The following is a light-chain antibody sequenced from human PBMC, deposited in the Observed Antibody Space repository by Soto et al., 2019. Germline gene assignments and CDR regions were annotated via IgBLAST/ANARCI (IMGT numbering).Light chain of an antibody. J-gene: IGKJ4*01. CDR2: SAS. V-gene: IGKV1-27*01. CDR3: QQLRSYPST. CDR1: QGIGNY. Sequence: IHMTHSPSSLSASLGDIVTITFRASQGIGNYLACYQRKPGKVPDLLISSASTLQSGAPSRFSGSGSGTDFTLTISSLQPEDFASYYCQQLRSYPSTFGGGTKVDIK.